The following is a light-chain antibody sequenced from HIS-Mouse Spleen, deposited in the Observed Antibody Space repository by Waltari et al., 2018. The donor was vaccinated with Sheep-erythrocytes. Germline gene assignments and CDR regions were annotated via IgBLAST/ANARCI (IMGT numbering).Light chain of an antibody. Sequence: QSALTQPASVSGSPGQSITLSCTGTSRAVGRYYLVPWYQQHPGKAPKLMIYEGSKRPSGVSNRFSGSKSGNTASLTISGLQAEDEADYYCCSYAGSSTLVFGGGTKLTVL. CDR2: EGS. V-gene: IGLV2-23*01. CDR1: SRAVGRYYL. J-gene: IGLJ2*01. CDR3: CSYAGSSTLV.